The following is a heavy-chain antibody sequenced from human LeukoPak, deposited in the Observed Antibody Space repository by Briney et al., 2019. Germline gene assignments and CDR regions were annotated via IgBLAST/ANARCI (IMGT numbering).Heavy chain of an antibody. J-gene: IGHJ4*02. CDR1: GFPFSSYA. D-gene: IGHD6-13*01. Sequence: GGSLRLSCAASGFPFSSYAMTWVRQAPGKGLEWVSAIGGSGGRTYYADSVKGRFTISRDNFKNTLVLQMNSLRAEDTAVYHCAKVTAWYSSSWYLANWGQGTLVPVSS. CDR2: IGGSGGRT. CDR3: AKVTAWYSSSWYLAN. V-gene: IGHV3-23*01.